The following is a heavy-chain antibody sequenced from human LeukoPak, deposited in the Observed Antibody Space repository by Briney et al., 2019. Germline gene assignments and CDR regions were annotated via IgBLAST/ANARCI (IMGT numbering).Heavy chain of an antibody. J-gene: IGHJ3*02. CDR3: ARQDSMIVVGGAFDI. CDR1: GFTFSSYS. Sequence: GGPLRLSCAASGFTFSSYSMNWVRQAPGKGLEWVSSISSSSSYIYYADSVKGRFTISRDNAKNSLYLQMNSLRAEDTAVYYCARQDSMIVVGGAFDIWGQGTMVTVSS. CDR2: ISSSSSYI. V-gene: IGHV3-21*01. D-gene: IGHD3-22*01.